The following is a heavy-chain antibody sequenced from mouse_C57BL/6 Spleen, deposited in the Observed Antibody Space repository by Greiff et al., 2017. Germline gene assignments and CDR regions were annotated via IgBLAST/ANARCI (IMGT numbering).Heavy chain of an antibody. V-gene: IGHV1-82*01. CDR3: ARSIYYGSDDYAMDY. J-gene: IGHJ4*01. D-gene: IGHD1-1*01. Sequence: QVQLQQSGPELVKPGASVKISCKASGYAFSSSWMNWVKQRPGKGLEWIGRIYPGDGDTNYNGKFKGKATLTADKSSSTAYMQLSSLTSEDSAVYFCARSIYYGSDDYAMDYWGQGTSVTVSS. CDR1: GYAFSSSW. CDR2: IYPGDGDT.